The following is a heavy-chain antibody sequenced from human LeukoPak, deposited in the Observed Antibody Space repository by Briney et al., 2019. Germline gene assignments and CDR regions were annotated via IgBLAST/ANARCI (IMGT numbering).Heavy chain of an antibody. D-gene: IGHD2-2*01. CDR3: ASSKYCNSTTCIDY. CDR2: IYHSGST. V-gene: IGHV4-30-2*02. Sequence: SETLSLTCAVSGGSISSGGYSWSWIRQPPGKGLEWIGYIYHSGSTYYNPSLKSRVTISVDTSKNQFSLKLSSVTAADTAVYYCASSKYCNSTTCIDYWGQGTLVTISS. J-gene: IGHJ4*02. CDR1: GGSISSGGYS.